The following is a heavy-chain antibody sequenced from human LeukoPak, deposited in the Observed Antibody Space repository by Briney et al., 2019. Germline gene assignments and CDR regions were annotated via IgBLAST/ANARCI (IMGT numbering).Heavy chain of an antibody. CDR3: ARGRRDGYMLLWEDY. CDR1: GGSITSNSYY. V-gene: IGHV4-39*07. CDR2: IYYSGST. D-gene: IGHD5-24*01. Sequence: PSETLSLTCTVSGGSITSNSYYWGWIRQPPGNGLEWIGSIYYSGSTYYNPSLKSRVTISLDTSKNQFSLKLCSVNATDTAVYYCARGRRDGYMLLWEDYWGQGTLVTVSS. J-gene: IGHJ4*02.